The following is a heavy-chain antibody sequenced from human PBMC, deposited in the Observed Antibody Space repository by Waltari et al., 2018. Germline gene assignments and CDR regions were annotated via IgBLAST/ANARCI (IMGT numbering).Heavy chain of an antibody. J-gene: IGHJ4*02. V-gene: IGHV1-69*05. D-gene: IGHD5-12*01. Sequence: QVQLVQSGAEVKKPGSSVKVSCKASGGSFSSYAISWVRQAPGQGLEWMGGIIPIFGTANYAQKFQGRVTITTDESTSTAYMELSSLRSEDTAVYYCARDRDTGYADYWGQGTLVTVSS. CDR2: IIPIFGTA. CDR1: GGSFSSYA. CDR3: ARDRDTGYADY.